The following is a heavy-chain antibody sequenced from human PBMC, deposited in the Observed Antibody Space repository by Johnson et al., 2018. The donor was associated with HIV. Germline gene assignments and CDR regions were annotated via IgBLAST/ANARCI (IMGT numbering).Heavy chain of an antibody. Sequence: VESGGGLVQPGRSLRLSCAASGFTFDDYAMHWVRQAPGKGLEWVSGISWNSGSIGYADSVKGRFTISRDNAKNSLYLQMNSLRAEDTALYYCAKDASMLGGDAFDIWGQGTMVTVSS. J-gene: IGHJ3*02. D-gene: IGHD3-16*01. CDR2: ISWNSGSI. CDR1: GFTFDDYA. CDR3: AKDASMLGGDAFDI. V-gene: IGHV3-9*01.